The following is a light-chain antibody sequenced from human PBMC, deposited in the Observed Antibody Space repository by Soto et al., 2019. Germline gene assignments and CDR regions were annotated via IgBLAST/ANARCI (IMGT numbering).Light chain of an antibody. CDR1: SSNIGAGYE. V-gene: IGLV1-40*01. CDR3: QSYDSSLSGYV. Sequence: QSALTQPPSVSEAPGQRVTISCTGSSSNIGAGYEAHWYQQVPGTAPKLLIYENNNRPSGVPDRFPGSKSGTSASLAITGLQAEDEAEYYCQSYDSSLSGYVFGTGTKLTVL. J-gene: IGLJ1*01. CDR2: ENN.